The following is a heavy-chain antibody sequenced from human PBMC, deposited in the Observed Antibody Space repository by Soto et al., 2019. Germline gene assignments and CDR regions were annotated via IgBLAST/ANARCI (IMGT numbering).Heavy chain of an antibody. V-gene: IGHV3-48*01. CDR1: GFTFSTYS. CDR3: AKEPVGPDWYFDL. Sequence: GGSLRLSCAVSGFTFSTYSMNWVRQAPGKGLEWVSYISSGSSTIYYADSVKGRFTVSRDNSKNTLYLQMNSLRAEDTAVYNCAKEPVGPDWYFDLWGRGTLVTVSS. J-gene: IGHJ2*01. CDR2: ISSGSSTI.